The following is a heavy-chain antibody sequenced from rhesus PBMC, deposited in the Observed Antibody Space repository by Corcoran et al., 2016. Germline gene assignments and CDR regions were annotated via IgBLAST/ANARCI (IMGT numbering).Heavy chain of an antibody. J-gene: IGHJ5-2*02. CDR1: GGPNTDNFR. V-gene: IGHV4S10*01. CDR2: IYDSSTAP. Sequence: QVQLQESGPGVVRPVETLSLTRVVSGGPNTDNFRRTGIRQPPGKGLEWIGYIYDSSTAPNYNPSLNGRFTTSKDTYQNHFSLKLKSATAADTAVYYFARGYYSVNSWDVWGRGVLVTVSS. D-gene: IGHD3-16*01. CDR3: ARGYYSVNSWDV.